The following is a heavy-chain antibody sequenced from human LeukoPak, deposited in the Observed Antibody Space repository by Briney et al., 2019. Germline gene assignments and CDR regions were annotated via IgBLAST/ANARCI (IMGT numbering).Heavy chain of an antibody. CDR3: VLDLFSSFAFDI. Sequence: QPGGSLRLSCAASGFTFRSYWMHWVRQAPGKGLVWVSRINSDGSSTYYADSVKGRFTTSRDNAKNALHLQMNSLTAEDTAVYYCVLDLFSSFAFDIWGQGTMVTVSS. CDR2: INSDGSST. D-gene: IGHD3/OR15-3a*01. V-gene: IGHV3-74*01. J-gene: IGHJ3*02. CDR1: GFTFRSYW.